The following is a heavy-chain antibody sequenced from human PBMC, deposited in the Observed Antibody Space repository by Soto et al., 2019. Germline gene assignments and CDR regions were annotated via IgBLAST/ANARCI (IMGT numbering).Heavy chain of an antibody. CDR2: IYYGGST. V-gene: IGHV4-31*03. CDR1: GGSISSGGYY. J-gene: IGHJ4*02. CDR3: AREVVVAAMFAY. Sequence: PSETLSLTCTVSGGSISSGGYYWSWIRQHPGKGLEWIGYIYYGGSTYYNPSLKSRVTISVDTSKNQFSLKLSSVTAADTAVYYCAREVVVAAMFAYWGQGTLVTVSS. D-gene: IGHD2-15*01.